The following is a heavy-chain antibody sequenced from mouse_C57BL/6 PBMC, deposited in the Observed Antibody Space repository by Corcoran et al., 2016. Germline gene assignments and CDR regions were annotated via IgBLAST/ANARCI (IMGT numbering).Heavy chain of an antibody. D-gene: IGHD4-1*01. V-gene: IGHV3-6*01. CDR1: GYSITSGYY. J-gene: IGHJ2*01. Sequence: DVQLQESGPGLVKPSQSLSLTCSVTGYSITSGYYWNWIRQFPGNKLEWMGYISYDGSNNYNPSLKNRISITRDTSKNQFFLKLNSVTTEDTATYYCAREGDWVFDYWGQGTTLTVSS. CDR3: AREGDWVFDY. CDR2: ISYDGSN.